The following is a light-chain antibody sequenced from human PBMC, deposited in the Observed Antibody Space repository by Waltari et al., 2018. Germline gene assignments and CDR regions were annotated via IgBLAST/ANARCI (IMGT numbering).Light chain of an antibody. CDR3: QQSYSTLWT. Sequence: EIVLTQSPATLSVSPGERATLSCRASQSVSTKVAWYQQRPGQAPRLLIYAASSRATGVPARFGGSGSETDFTLTISGLQSEDFAVYYCQQSYSTLWTFGQGTKVEIK. V-gene: IGKV3-15*01. CDR2: AAS. J-gene: IGKJ1*01. CDR1: QSVSTK.